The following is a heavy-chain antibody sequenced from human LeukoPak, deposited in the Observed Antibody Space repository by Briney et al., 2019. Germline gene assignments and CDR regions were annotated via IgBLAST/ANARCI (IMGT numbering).Heavy chain of an antibody. CDR3: ARLEGGHYYDSSGYSQY. CDR2: IYYSGST. CDR1: GGSVSSGNYY. V-gene: IGHV4-61*01. J-gene: IGHJ4*02. Sequence: PSETLSLTCTVSGGSVSSGNYYWSWIRQPPGKGLEWIGYIYYSGSTNYNPSLESRVTISVDTSQNQFSLKLSSVTAADTAVYYCARLEGGHYYDSSGYSQYWGQGTLVTVSS. D-gene: IGHD3-22*01.